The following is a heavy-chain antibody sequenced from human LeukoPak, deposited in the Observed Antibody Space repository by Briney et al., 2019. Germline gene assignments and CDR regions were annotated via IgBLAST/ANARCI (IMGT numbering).Heavy chain of an antibody. CDR1: GDSVSSNSAA. Sequence: SQTLSLTCAISGDSVSSNSAAWNWIRQSPSRGLEWLGRTYYRSMWYNDYAVSVKSRIAINPDTSKTQFSLQLNSVAPEDTAVYYCASSDNSGHLLAYWGQGTLVTVSS. CDR2: TYYRSMWYN. V-gene: IGHV6-1*01. D-gene: IGHD3-22*01. CDR3: ASSDNSGHLLAY. J-gene: IGHJ4*02.